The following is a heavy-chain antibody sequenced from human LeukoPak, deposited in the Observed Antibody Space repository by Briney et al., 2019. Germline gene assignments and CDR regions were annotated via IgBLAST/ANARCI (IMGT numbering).Heavy chain of an antibody. J-gene: IGHJ4*02. CDR1: GFSFSNFG. CDR2: LSYVEHT. D-gene: IGHD3-10*01. V-gene: IGHV3-30*18. Sequence: GRSLRLSCAASGFSFSNFGMHWVRQPPGKGLEWVAVLSYVEHTAYAESVKGRFSISRDVSESTLYLQMDSLRAEDTAVYYCANENYYGSGSYPDYWGQGTLVTVSS. CDR3: ANENYYGSGSYPDY.